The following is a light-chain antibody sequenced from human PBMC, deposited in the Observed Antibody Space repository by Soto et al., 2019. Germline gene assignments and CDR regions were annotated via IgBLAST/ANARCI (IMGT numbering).Light chain of an antibody. V-gene: IGLV2-8*01. J-gene: IGLJ2*01. CDR2: DVN. CDR1: SSDVGVYNY. CDR3: SSYAGGNTVL. Sequence: QSALTQPPSASGSPGQSVTISCTGTSSDVGVYNYVSWYQQHPGKAPKLLIYDVNKRPSGVPDRFTGSKSDNTASLTVSGLQAEDEADYYCSSYAGGNTVLFGGGTKLTVL.